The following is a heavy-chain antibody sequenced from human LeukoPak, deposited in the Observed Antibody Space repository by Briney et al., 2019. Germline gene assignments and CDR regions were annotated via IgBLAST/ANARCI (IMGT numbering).Heavy chain of an antibody. J-gene: IGHJ6*02. Sequence: GGSLRLSCVGSGFRFSSYWMSWVRQAPGKGLEWVANIKQDGSDKYYVDSVKGRFTISRDNAKNSMYLQVNSLRAEDTVVYYCAKASGSFHFYYYGMDVWGQGTTVTVSS. CDR1: GFRFSSYW. D-gene: IGHD1-26*01. CDR3: AKASGSFHFYYYGMDV. V-gene: IGHV3-7*01. CDR2: IKQDGSDK.